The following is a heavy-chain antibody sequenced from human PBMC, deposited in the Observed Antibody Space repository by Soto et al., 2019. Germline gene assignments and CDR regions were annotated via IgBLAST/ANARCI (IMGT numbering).Heavy chain of an antibody. CDR1: GYTFTSYD. J-gene: IGHJ4*02. V-gene: IGHV1-8*01. Sequence: QAQLVQSGAEVKKPGASVKVSCKASGYTFTSYDINWVRQATGQGLEWMGWMNPNSGNTGYAQKFQGRVTMTRNTSISTAYMELSSLRSEDTAVYYCARGDDILTGYYPPLFDYWGQGTLVTVSS. D-gene: IGHD3-9*01. CDR3: ARGDDILTGYYPPLFDY. CDR2: MNPNSGNT.